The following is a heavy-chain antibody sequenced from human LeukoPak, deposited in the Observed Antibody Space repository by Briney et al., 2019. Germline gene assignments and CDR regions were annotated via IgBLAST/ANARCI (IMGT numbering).Heavy chain of an antibody. Sequence: LPGGSLRLSCVASGFTLSRYAMHWVRQAPGKGLEWVAFIQFDGDNKYYADSVKGRFTISRDNSQNTLYLQMNSLTVEDTAVYYCVREFRMTVSGMSRRLFDYWGQGTLVTVSS. CDR1: GFTLSRYA. D-gene: IGHD6-19*01. V-gene: IGHV3-30*02. CDR2: IQFDGDNK. J-gene: IGHJ4*02. CDR3: VREFRMTVSGMSRRLFDY.